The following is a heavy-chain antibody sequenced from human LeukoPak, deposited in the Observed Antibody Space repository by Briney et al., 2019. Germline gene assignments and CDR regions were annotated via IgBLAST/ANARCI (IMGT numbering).Heavy chain of an antibody. CDR2: ISAYNGNT. CDR3: ARQWSGYEPFDY. D-gene: IGHD5-12*01. Sequence: GASVKVSCKASGGTFSSYAISWVRQAPGQGLEWMGWISAYNGNTNYAQKLQGRVTMTTDTSTSTAYMELRSLRSDDTAVYYCARQWSGYEPFDYWGQGTLVTVSS. J-gene: IGHJ4*02. V-gene: IGHV1-18*01. CDR1: GGTFSSYA.